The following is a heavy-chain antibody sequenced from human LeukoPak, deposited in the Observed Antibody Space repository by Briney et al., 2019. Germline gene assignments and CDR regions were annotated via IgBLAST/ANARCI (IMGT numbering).Heavy chain of an antibody. CDR3: ARSKVGATPIDY. CDR2: IYYSGST. CDR1: GGSISSSSYY. Sequence: SETLSLTCTVSGGSISSSSYYWGWIRQPPGKGLEWIGSIYYSGSTYYNPSLKSRVTISVDTSKNQFSLKLSSVTAADTAVYYCARSKVGATPIDYWGQGTLVTVSS. J-gene: IGHJ4*02. V-gene: IGHV4-39*01. D-gene: IGHD1-26*01.